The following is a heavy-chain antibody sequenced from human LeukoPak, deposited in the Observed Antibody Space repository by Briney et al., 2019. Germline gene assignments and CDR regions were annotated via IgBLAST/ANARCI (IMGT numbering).Heavy chain of an antibody. CDR1: GGTFSSYA. CDR3: ARDKNWNWID. CDR2: IIPIFGTA. D-gene: IGHD1-7*01. Sequence: GSSVKVSCKAPGGTFSSYAISWVRQAPGQGLEWMGGIIPIFGTANYAQKFQGRVTITADKSTSTAYMELSSLRSEDTAVYYCARDKNWNWIDWGQGTLVTDSS. V-gene: IGHV1-69*06. J-gene: IGHJ4*02.